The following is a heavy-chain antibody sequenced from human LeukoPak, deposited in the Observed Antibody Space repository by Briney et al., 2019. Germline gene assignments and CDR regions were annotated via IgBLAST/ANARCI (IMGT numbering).Heavy chain of an antibody. D-gene: IGHD3-10*01. Sequence: GGPLRLSCTASGISFRDYSLNWGRQSPGKGLEWGSYIRRSSSTKRYADSLKGRFTISRDNAKNSLYLQMNSLRDEDTAVYYCARGLLGRGGGSFNYWGQGTLVTVSS. CDR3: ARGLLGRGGGSFNY. CDR2: IRRSSSTK. J-gene: IGHJ4*02. V-gene: IGHV3-48*02. CDR1: GISFRDYS.